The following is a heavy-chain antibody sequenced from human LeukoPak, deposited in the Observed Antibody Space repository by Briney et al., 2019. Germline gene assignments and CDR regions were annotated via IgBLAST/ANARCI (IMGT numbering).Heavy chain of an antibody. D-gene: IGHD6-19*01. CDR2: ISYDGSNK. J-gene: IGHJ4*02. CDR3: ARQSGYSSGFYFDY. V-gene: IGHV3-30*03. Sequence: PGGSLRLSCAASGFTFSNYGMHWVRQAPGKGLDWVAVISYDGSNKYYADSVKGRFTISRDNSKNTLYLQMNSLRAEDTAVYYCARQSGYSSGFYFDYWGQGTLVTVSS. CDR1: GFTFSNYG.